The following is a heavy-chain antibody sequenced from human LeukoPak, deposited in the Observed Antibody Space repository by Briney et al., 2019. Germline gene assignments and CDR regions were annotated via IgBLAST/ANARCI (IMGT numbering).Heavy chain of an antibody. CDR3: ARGEDHDYPDYEFGLDV. V-gene: IGHV1-2*02. CDR2: INPNSGGT. CDR1: GCTFTGYY. Sequence: VASVKVSCKASGCTFTGYYMHWVRQAPGQGLEWMGWINPNSGGTNYAQKFQGRVTMTRDTSISTAYMELSRLRSDDTAVYYCARGEDHDYPDYEFGLDVWGQGTTVTVSS. D-gene: IGHD3-16*01. J-gene: IGHJ6*02.